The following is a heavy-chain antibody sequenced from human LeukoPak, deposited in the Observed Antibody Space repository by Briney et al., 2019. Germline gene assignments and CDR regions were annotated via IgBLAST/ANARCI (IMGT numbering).Heavy chain of an antibody. J-gene: IGHJ4*02. Sequence: ASVKVSCKASGYTFTSYGISWVRQAPGHRVGWVGWISAYNSNTNYAQKLQSRLTMTTHTSTSTDYVELRSLRSDHTAVYYCARVPPDGYNTLIDYWGQGTLVTVSS. D-gene: IGHD5-24*01. CDR1: GYTFTSYG. CDR2: ISAYNSNT. V-gene: IGHV1-18*01. CDR3: ARVPPDGYNTLIDY.